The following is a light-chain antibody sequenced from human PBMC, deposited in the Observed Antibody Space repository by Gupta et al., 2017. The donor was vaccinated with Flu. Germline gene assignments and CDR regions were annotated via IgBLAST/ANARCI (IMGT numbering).Light chain of an antibody. CDR2: AAS. CDR3: QQASSFPQT. Sequence: IQMTQSPSSVSASVGDRVTITCRASQGVSTWLVWYQQKPGKAPKVLISAASTLQTGVPSRFSGSGSGTDFTLTISSLQPEDFATYYCQQASSFPQTFGQGTKVEVK. CDR1: QGVSTW. V-gene: IGKV1-12*01. J-gene: IGKJ1*01.